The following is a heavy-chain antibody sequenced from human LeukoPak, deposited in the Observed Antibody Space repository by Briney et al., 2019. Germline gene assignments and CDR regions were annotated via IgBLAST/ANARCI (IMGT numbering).Heavy chain of an antibody. J-gene: IGHJ4*02. V-gene: IGHV4-59*01. CDR1: GGSISSYY. Sequence: SETLSLTCTVSGGSISSYYWSWLRQPPGKGLEWIGYIYYSGSTNYNPSLKSRVTISVDTSKNHFSLKLSSVTAADTAVYYCARVVDHGYSDYWGLGTLVTVSS. CDR3: ARVVDHGYSDY. D-gene: IGHD5-24*01. CDR2: IYYSGST.